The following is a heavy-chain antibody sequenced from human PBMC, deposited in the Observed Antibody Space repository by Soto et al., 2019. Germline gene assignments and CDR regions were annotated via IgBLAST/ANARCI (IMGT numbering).Heavy chain of an antibody. CDR3: AKDRRSSGWSSLNYFDY. CDR1: GFTFSSYA. J-gene: IGHJ4*02. D-gene: IGHD6-19*01. Sequence: LRLSCAASGFTFSSYAMSWVRQAPGKGLEWVSAISGSGGSTYYADSVKGRFTISRDNSKNTLYLQMNSLRAEDTAVYYCAKDRRSSGWSSLNYFDYWGQGTLVTVSS. V-gene: IGHV3-23*01. CDR2: ISGSGGST.